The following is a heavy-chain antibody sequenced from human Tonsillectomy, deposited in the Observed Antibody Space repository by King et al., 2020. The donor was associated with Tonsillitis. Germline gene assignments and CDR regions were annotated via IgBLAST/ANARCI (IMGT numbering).Heavy chain of an antibody. J-gene: IGHJ4*02. D-gene: IGHD3-10*01. V-gene: IGHV4-38-2*01. CDR1: GYSISSGYY. Sequence: QLQESGPGLVKPSETLSLTCAVSGYSISSGYYWGWIRQPPGKGLEWIATIYHSGSTYYNPSLKSRVTISVDMSKNQFSLKLSSVTAADTAVYYCARQSYGSGSYYKDYWGQGTLVTVSS. CDR2: IYHSGST. CDR3: ARQSYGSGSYYKDY.